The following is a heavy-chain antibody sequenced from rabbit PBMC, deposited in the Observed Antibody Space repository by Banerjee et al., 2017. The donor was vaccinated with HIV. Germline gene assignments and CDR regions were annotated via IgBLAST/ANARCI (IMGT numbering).Heavy chain of an antibody. CDR1: GFSFSSSYY. V-gene: IGHV1S40*01. Sequence: QSLEESGGDLVKPGASLTLTCTASGFSFSSSYYMCWVRQAPGKGLEWIACIYIGSSGSTYYASWAKGRFTISKTSSTTVTLQMTSLTAADTATYFCARDYLGNNGYGLWGQGTLVTVS. CDR2: IYIGSSGST. CDR3: ARDYLGNNGYGL. J-gene: IGHJ3*01. D-gene: IGHD6-1*01.